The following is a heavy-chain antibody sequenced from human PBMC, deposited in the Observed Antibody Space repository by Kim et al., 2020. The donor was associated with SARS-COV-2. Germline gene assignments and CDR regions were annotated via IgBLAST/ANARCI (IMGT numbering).Heavy chain of an antibody. V-gene: IGHV3-7*04. D-gene: IGHD4-4*01. CDR3: ARGYSCAS. J-gene: IGHJ4*02. CDR2: IKGDGSEK. CDR1: GFIFGTSW. Sequence: GGSLRLSCTASGFIFGTSWMTWVRQAPGRGPECVANIKGDGSEKKYVNSVRGRFTISRDNAKNSLYLEMNSLRVEDTAIYYCARGYSCASWGQGTLVTVSS.